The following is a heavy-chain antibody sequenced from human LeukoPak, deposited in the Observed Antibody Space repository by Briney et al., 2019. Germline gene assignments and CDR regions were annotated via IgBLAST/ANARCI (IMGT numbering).Heavy chain of an antibody. V-gene: IGHV3-53*04. CDR2: IYSGDSGVST. CDR1: GFSISNTY. Sequence: GGSLRLSCAASGFSISNTYMSWVRQAPGKGLEWVSVIYSGDSGVSTYYSDSVKGRFTISRHNSKNTLYLQMSSLRAEDTAVYFCARSAARLRYYYAMDVWGQGTAVTVCS. D-gene: IGHD6-6*01. CDR3: ARSAARLRYYYAMDV. J-gene: IGHJ6*02.